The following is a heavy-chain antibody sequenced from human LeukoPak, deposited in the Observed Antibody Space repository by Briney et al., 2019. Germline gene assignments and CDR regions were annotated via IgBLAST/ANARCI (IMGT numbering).Heavy chain of an antibody. CDR3: ARLEDTAMAGDY. J-gene: IGHJ4*02. V-gene: IGHV1-2*02. CDR1: GYTFTGYY. CDR2: INPNSGGT. D-gene: IGHD5-18*01. Sequence: ASVKVSCKASGYTFTGYYMHWVRQAPGQGLEWMGWINPNSGGTNYAQKFQGRVTMTRDTSISTAYMELSRLRSDDTAVYYCARLEDTAMAGDYRGQGTLVTVSS.